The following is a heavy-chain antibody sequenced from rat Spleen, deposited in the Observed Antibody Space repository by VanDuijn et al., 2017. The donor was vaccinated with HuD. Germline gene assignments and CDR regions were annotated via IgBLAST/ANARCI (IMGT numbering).Heavy chain of an antibody. CDR1: GFNFSYYY. J-gene: IGHJ2*01. V-gene: IGHV5-25*01. CDR2: ISTGGGNT. Sequence: EVQLVESGGGLVQPGRSMKLSCVASGFNFSYYYMAWVRQAPTKGLEWVESISTGGGNTYYRDSVKGRFTISRDNAKSTLYLQMDSLRSEDTATYYCARLEYYSSYILFDYWGQGVMVTVSS. CDR3: ARLEYYSSYILFDY. D-gene: IGHD1-2*01.